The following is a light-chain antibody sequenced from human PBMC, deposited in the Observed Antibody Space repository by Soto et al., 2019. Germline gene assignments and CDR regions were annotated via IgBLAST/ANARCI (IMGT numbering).Light chain of an antibody. CDR2: DVT. CDR3: SSYSSTSTRRL. Sequence: QSVLTQPASVSGSPGQSITIPCTGTSNDIGGYNYVSWYQQFPGKAPKLIIYDVTNRPSGVSFRFSGSKSGNTASLTISGLRAEDGAGCSSYSSTSTRRLFGAGPKVTAL. CDR1: SNDIGGYNY. J-gene: IGLJ1*01. V-gene: IGLV2-14*03.